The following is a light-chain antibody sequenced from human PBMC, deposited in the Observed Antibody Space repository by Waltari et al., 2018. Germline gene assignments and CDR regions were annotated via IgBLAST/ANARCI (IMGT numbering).Light chain of an antibody. CDR1: QSVLSSSDNKNY. Sequence: DIVMTQSPDSLAVSLGERATINCKSSQSVLSSSDNKNYLAWYQQKPGQPPKLFIYWSSTRASGVPDRFSGSGSGTDFALTISSLQAEDVAVYYCQHYYTSPPTFGGGTKVEIK. J-gene: IGKJ4*01. CDR2: WSS. CDR3: QHYYTSPPT. V-gene: IGKV4-1*01.